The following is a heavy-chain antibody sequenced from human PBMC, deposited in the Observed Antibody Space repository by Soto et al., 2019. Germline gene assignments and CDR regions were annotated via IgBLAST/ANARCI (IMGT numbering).Heavy chain of an antibody. Sequence: QVQLVESGGGVVQPGRSLRLSCAASGFTFSSYGMHWVRQAPGKGLEWVAVIWYDGSNKYYADSVKGRFTISRDNSKNTLYLQMNSLRAEDTAVYYCARDSEQWLPSCWFDPWGQGTLVTVSS. CDR3: ARDSEQWLPSCWFDP. CDR2: IWYDGSNK. J-gene: IGHJ5*02. D-gene: IGHD6-19*01. V-gene: IGHV3-33*01. CDR1: GFTFSSYG.